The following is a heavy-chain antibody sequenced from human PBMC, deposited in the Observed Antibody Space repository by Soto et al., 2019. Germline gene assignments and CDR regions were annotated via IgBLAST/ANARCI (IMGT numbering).Heavy chain of an antibody. CDR1: GGTFSSYA. CDR3: ARGTPIAVAGTFWFDP. V-gene: IGHV1-69*13. Sequence: ASVKVSCKASGGTFSSYAISWVRQAPGQGLEWMGGIIPIFGTANYAQKFQGRVTITADESTSTAYMELSSLGSEDTAVYYCARGTPIAVAGTFWFDPWGQGTLVTVSS. D-gene: IGHD6-19*01. J-gene: IGHJ5*02. CDR2: IIPIFGTA.